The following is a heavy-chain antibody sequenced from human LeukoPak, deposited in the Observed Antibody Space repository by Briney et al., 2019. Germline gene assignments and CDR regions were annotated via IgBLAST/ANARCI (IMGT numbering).Heavy chain of an antibody. CDR1: GGSISSGSYY. CDR3: ASRTYYDFWSGYRGKDAFDI. J-gene: IGHJ3*02. D-gene: IGHD3-3*01. V-gene: IGHV4-61*02. CDR2: IYTSGST. Sequence: SETLSLTCTVSGGSISSGSYYWSWIRQPAGKGLEWIGRIYTSGSTNYNPSLKSRVTISVDTSKNQFSLKLSSVTAADTAVYCCASRTYYDFWSGYRGKDAFDIWGQGTMVTVSS.